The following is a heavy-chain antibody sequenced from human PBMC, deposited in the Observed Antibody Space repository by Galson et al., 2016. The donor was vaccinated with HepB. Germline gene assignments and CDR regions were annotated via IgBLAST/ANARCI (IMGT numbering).Heavy chain of an antibody. CDR1: GFIVSDHY. CDR2: ISNNKSGSSI. V-gene: IGHV3-11*01. CDR3: ARKADFWSVP. J-gene: IGHJ5*02. Sequence: SLRLSCAASGFIVSDHYMSWIRQAPGKGLEWISYISNNKSGSSIYFADSVKGRFTVSRDYARNSLCLQMNSLRVEDTAVYYCARKADFWSVPWGQGTLVTVSS. D-gene: IGHD2/OR15-2a*01.